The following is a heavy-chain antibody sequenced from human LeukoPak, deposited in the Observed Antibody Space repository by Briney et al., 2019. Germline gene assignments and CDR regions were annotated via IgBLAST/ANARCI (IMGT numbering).Heavy chain of an antibody. D-gene: IGHD3-22*01. J-gene: IGHJ5*02. V-gene: IGHV3-7*01. Sequence: PGGSLRLSCAASGFTFSSYWMSWVRQAPGKGLEWVANIKQDGSEKYYVDSVKGRFTISRDNAKNSLYLQMNSLRAEDTAVYYCARDQVGGYYDSSGDNWFDPWGQGTLVTVSS. CDR3: ARDQVGGYYDSSGDNWFDP. CDR1: GFTFSSYW. CDR2: IKQDGSEK.